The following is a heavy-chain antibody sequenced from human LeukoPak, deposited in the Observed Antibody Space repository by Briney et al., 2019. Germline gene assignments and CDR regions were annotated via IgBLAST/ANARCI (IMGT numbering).Heavy chain of an antibody. CDR3: ARHPYCGGDCYSGGIDP. Sequence: SETLSLTCTVSGCSISSSRYYWGWIRQPPGKGLVWIGSIYYSGSTYYNPSLKSRVTISVDTSKNQFSLKLSSVTAADTAVYYCARHPYCGGDCYSGGIDPWGQRTLVTVPS. J-gene: IGHJ5*02. V-gene: IGHV4-39*01. CDR1: GCSISSSRYY. CDR2: IYYSGST. D-gene: IGHD2-21*02.